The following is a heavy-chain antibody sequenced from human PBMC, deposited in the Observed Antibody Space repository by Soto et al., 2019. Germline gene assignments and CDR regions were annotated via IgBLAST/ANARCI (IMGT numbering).Heavy chain of an antibody. V-gene: IGHV4-59*12. J-gene: IGHJ4*02. D-gene: IGHD3-22*01. CDR2: IYYGGST. CDR1: DCSIGRYY. CDR3: ARDPNFYGSSAHHFDY. Sequence: SETLSLTCTVSDCSIGRYYWIWIRQPPGKGLEWIGYIYYGGSTNYNPSLKSRVTISVDTSKNQFSLRLSSVTAADTAVYYCARDPNFYGSSAHHFDYWGQGILVTVSS.